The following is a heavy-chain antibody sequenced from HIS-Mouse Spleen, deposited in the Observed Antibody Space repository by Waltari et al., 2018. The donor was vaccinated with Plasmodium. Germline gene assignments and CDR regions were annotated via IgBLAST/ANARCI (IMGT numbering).Heavy chain of an antibody. V-gene: IGHV3-9*01. CDR1: GFTFAYYA. J-gene: IGHJ4*02. CDR2: ISWNSGSI. Sequence: EVQLVESGGGLVQPGRSLRLSCAASGFTFAYYAMPWVRQAPGKGLEWVSGISWNSGSIGYADSVKGRFTISRDNAKNSLYLQMNSLRAEDTALYYCAKDIGYSSSDWGQGTLVTVSS. CDR3: AKDIGYSSSD. D-gene: IGHD6-13*01.